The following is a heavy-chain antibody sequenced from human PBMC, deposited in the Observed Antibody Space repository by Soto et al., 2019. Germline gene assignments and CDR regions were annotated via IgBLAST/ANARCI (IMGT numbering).Heavy chain of an antibody. J-gene: IGHJ6*02. CDR2: IYYSGST. V-gene: IGHV4-31*03. CDR3: ARHKSGEQQLVWTFYYYYGMDV. D-gene: IGHD6-13*01. Sequence: PSETLSLTCTVSGGSISSGGYYWSWIRQHPGKGLEWIGYIYYSGSTYYNPSLKSRVTISVDTSKNQFSLKLSSVTAADTAVYYCARHKSGEQQLVWTFYYYYGMDVWGQGTTVTVSS. CDR1: GGSISSGGYY.